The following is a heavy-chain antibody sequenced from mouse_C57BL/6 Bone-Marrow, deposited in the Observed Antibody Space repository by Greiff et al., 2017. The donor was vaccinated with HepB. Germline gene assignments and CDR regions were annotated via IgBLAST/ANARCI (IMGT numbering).Heavy chain of an antibody. Sequence: CAASGIDFSRYWMSWVRRAPGKGLEWIGEINPDSSTINYAPSLKDKFIISRDNAKNTLYLQMSKVRSEDTALYYCARENYDGYSLGYFDVWGTGTTVTVSS. J-gene: IGHJ1*03. CDR1: GIDFSRYW. CDR2: INPDSSTI. V-gene: IGHV4-1*01. CDR3: ARENYDGYSLGYFDV. D-gene: IGHD2-3*01.